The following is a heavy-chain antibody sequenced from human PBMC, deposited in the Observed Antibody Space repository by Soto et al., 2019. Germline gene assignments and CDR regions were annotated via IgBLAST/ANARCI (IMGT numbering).Heavy chain of an antibody. CDR3: ARDEAPRYFDLLPPSPIDY. J-gene: IGHJ4*02. CDR1: GFPFSSYS. Sequence: GGSLILSCAASGFPFSSYSMQWVRPAPGKGLEWVAVISYDGSNKYYADSVKGRFTISRDNSKNTLYLQMNSLRAEDTAVYYCARDEAPRYFDLLPPSPIDYWGQGTLVTVSA. CDR2: ISYDGSNK. V-gene: IGHV3-30-3*01. D-gene: IGHD3-9*01.